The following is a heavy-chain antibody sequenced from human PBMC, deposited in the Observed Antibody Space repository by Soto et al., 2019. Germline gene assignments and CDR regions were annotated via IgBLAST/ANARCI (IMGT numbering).Heavy chain of an antibody. CDR1: GYTFTSYA. CDR3: ARDQSYYYDSSGYSGPFYGMDV. V-gene: IGHV1-3*01. D-gene: IGHD3-22*01. CDR2: INAGNGNT. Sequence: VKVSCKASGYTFTSYAMHWVRQAPGQRLEWMGWINAGNGNTKYAQKFQGRVTITRDTSASTAYMELSRLRSEDTAVYYCARDQSYYYDSSGYSGPFYGMDVWGQGTTVTVS. J-gene: IGHJ6*02.